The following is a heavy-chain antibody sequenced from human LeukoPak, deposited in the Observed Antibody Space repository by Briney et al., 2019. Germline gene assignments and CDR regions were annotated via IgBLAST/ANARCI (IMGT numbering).Heavy chain of an antibody. CDR3: AINGGGDSGYGNFDY. CDR1: GFTFDDYA. J-gene: IGHJ4*02. Sequence: PGGSLRLSCAVSGFTFDDYAMHWVRHVPGKGLEWVSGINWNSDSMGYADSVKGRFTTSRDNAKNSLYLQMNSLRAEDTAFYYCAINGGGDSGYGNFDYWGQGTLVTVSS. D-gene: IGHD5-12*01. CDR2: INWNSDSM. V-gene: IGHV3-9*01.